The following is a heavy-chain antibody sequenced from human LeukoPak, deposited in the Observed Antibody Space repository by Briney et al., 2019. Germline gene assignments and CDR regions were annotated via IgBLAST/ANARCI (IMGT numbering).Heavy chain of an antibody. V-gene: IGHV3-21*01. J-gene: IGHJ3*02. Sequence: GGSLGLSCAASGFTFSSYSMNWVRQAPGKGLEWVSSISSSSSYIYYADSVKGRFTISRDNAKNSLYLQMNSLRAEDTAVYYCARNMVRGGDAFDIWGQGTMVTVSS. CDR3: ARNMVRGGDAFDI. CDR2: ISSSSSYI. CDR1: GFTFSSYS. D-gene: IGHD3-10*01.